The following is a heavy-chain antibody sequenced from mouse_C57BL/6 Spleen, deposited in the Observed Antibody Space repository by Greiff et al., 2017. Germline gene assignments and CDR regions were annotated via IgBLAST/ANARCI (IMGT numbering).Heavy chain of an antibody. D-gene: IGHD1-1*01. CDR1: GYTFTSYW. Sequence: QVQLQQPGAELVRPGSSVKLSCKASGYTFTSYWMHWVKQRPIQGLEWIGNIHPSDSETHYNQKFKDKATLSVDKSSSTAYMQLSSLTSEDSAVYYCARGYYGSSDGWFAYWGQGTLVTVSA. V-gene: IGHV1-52*01. CDR2: IHPSDSET. J-gene: IGHJ3*01. CDR3: ARGYYGSSDGWFAY.